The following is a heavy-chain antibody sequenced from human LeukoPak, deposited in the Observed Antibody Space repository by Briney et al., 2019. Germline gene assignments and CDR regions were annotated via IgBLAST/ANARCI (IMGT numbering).Heavy chain of an antibody. CDR3: ARSDHNSWNAFDI. D-gene: IGHD1-26*01. CDR1: GYTFGCED. Sequence: ASVKVSCKASGYTFGCEDINWVRQATGQGLEWMGWINPNNGNLGYAQKFQGRVTITRNTPISTAYMELSSLTSEDTAVYYCARSDHNSWNAFDIWGQGTMVTVSS. V-gene: IGHV1-8*03. CDR2: INPNNGNL. J-gene: IGHJ3*02.